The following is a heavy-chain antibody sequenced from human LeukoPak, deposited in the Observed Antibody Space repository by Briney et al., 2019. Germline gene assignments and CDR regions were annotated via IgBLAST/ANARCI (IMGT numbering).Heavy chain of an antibody. CDR1: GGSISSYY. Sequence: SETLSLTCTVSGGSISSYYWSWIRQPPGKGLEWIGYIYYSGSNNYNPSLKSRVTISVDTSKNQFSLKLSSVTAADTAVYYCARAGQWLVPGAGYYYYGMDVWGQGTTDPVSS. V-gene: IGHV4-59*01. D-gene: IGHD6-19*01. CDR2: IYYSGSN. J-gene: IGHJ6*02. CDR3: ARAGQWLVPGAGYYYYGMDV.